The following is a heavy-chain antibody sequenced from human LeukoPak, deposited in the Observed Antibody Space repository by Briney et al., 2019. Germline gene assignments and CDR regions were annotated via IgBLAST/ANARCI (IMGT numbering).Heavy chain of an antibody. V-gene: IGHV4-59*01. CDR3: ARVPATAPYYFDY. D-gene: IGHD2-21*02. Sequence: SETLSLTCTVSGGSISSYYWSWIRQPPGKGLEWIGYIYYSGSTNYNPSLKTRVTISIDTSKNQFSLKLDSVTAADTAVYYCARVPATAPYYFDYWGQGTLVTVSS. CDR1: GGSISSYY. CDR2: IYYSGST. J-gene: IGHJ4*02.